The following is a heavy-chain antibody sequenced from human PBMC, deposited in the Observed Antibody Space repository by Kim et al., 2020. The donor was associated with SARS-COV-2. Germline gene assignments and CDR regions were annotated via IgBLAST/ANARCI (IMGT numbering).Heavy chain of an antibody. CDR3: VRDMNPTVYDY. D-gene: IGHD4-4*01. J-gene: IGHJ4*02. CDR2: T. V-gene: IGHV1-3*01. Sequence: TKYSHKVRGRITNTRDTSANTAYMELRSLTTKDTAFYYCVRDMNPTVYDYWGQGTLVTVSS.